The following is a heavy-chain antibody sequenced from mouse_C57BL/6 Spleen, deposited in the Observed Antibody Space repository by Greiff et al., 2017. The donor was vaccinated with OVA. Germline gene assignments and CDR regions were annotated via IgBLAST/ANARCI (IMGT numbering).Heavy chain of an antibody. CDR3: ARTYSNYGAWFAY. CDR2: FHPYNDDT. D-gene: IGHD2-5*01. J-gene: IGHJ3*01. CDR1: GYTFTTYP. V-gene: IGHV1-47*01. Sequence: QVQLKESGAELVKPGASVKMSCKASGYTFTTYPIEWMKQNHGKSLEWIGNFHPYNDDTKYNEKFKGKATLTVEKSSSTVYLELSRLTSDDSAVYYCARTYSNYGAWFAYWGQGTLVTVSA.